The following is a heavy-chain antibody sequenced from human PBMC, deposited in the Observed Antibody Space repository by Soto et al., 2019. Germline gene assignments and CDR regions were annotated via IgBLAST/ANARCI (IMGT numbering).Heavy chain of an antibody. CDR2: ISGSGDST. J-gene: IGHJ4*02. CDR1: GFTFNRLA. V-gene: IGHV3-23*01. D-gene: IGHD2-2*03. Sequence: EVQLLASGGGLVQPGGSLRLSCAASGFTFNRLARSWVRQAPGKGLEWVSAISGSGDSTSYADSVKGRFTGSRDNSKNTLYLQMNSLRAEDTAVYYCAKEDLDRDYFDYWGQGTLVTVSS. CDR3: AKEDLDRDYFDY.